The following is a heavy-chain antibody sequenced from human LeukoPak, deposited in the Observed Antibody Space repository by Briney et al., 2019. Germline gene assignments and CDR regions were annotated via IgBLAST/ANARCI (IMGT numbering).Heavy chain of an antibody. V-gene: IGHV4-4*09. CDR1: GGSISTYY. J-gene: IGHJ4*02. D-gene: IGHD4-23*01. CDR3: ARGMSMVNSFDY. Sequence: SETLSLTCTVSGGSISTYYWSWIRQPPGKGLEWIGYIFSSGSTDYNPSLKSRVTISVDTSKNQFSLKLSSVTAADTAVYFCARGMSMVNSFDYWGQGTLVTVSS. CDR2: IFSSGST.